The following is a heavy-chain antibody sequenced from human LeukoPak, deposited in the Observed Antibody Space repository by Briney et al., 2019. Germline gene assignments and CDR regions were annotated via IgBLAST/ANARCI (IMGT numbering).Heavy chain of an antibody. V-gene: IGHV4-61*01. D-gene: IGHD5-18*01. CDR1: GGSVSNSLYN. Sequence: SETLSLTCTVSGGSVSNSLYNWSWIRQPPGKGLEWIGYIYYSGSTNYNPSLKSRVTISIDTFRNQFSLRLNSMTAADTAIYYCARVLRAASWRSYDYWGQGSLVTVSS. CDR3: ARVLRAASWRSYDY. J-gene: IGHJ4*02. CDR2: IYYSGST.